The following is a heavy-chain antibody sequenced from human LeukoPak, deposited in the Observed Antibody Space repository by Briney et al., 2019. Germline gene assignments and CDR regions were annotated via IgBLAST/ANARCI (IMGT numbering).Heavy chain of an antibody. D-gene: IGHD5-18*01. CDR2: ISGSGGST. V-gene: IGHV3-23*01. CDR3: AKDLSAYNYGFRWGYFDC. J-gene: IGHJ4*02. CDR1: GFTFSSYA. Sequence: PGGSLRLSCAASGFTFSSYAMSWVRQAPGKGLEWISAISGSGGSTNYADSVRGRFTISRDNSKNTLYLQMNTLRAEDTAVYYCAKDLSAYNYGFRWGYFDCWGQGTLVTVSS.